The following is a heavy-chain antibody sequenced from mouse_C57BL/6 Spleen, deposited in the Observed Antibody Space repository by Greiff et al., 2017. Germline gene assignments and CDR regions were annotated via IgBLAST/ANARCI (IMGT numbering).Heavy chain of an antibody. CDR1: GFTFSSYA. CDR3: ARGYGSSYFFAY. D-gene: IGHD1-1*01. CDR2: ISDGGSYT. J-gene: IGHJ3*01. Sequence: DVQLVESGGGLVKPGGSLKLSCAASGFTFSSYAMSWVRQTPEKRLEWVATISDGGSYTYYPDNVKGRFTISRDNAKNNLYLQMSHLKSEDTAMYYCARGYGSSYFFAYWGQGTLVTVSA. V-gene: IGHV5-4*01.